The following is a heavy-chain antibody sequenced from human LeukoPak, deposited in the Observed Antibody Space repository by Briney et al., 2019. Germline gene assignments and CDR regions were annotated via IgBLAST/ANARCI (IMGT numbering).Heavy chain of an antibody. V-gene: IGHV1-2*02. CDR1: GYTFTSYD. Sequence: ASVKVSCKASGYTFTSYDINWVRQATGQGLEWMGWINPNSGGTNYAQKFQGRVTMTRDTSISTAYMELSRLRSDDTAVYYCASLYDSGSYLVDYWGQGTLVTVSS. D-gene: IGHD1-26*01. J-gene: IGHJ4*02. CDR3: ASLYDSGSYLVDY. CDR2: INPNSGGT.